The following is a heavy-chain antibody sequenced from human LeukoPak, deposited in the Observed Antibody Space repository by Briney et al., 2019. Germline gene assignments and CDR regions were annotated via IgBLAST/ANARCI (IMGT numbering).Heavy chain of an antibody. CDR1: GFTFSSYW. V-gene: IGHV3-74*01. CDR2: INSDGSST. Sequence: GGSLRLSCAASGFTFSSYWMHWVRQAPGKGLVWVSRINSDGSSTSYADSVKGRFTISRDNAKNTLYLQMNSLRAEDTAVYYCARGRRIGSSSYYFDYWGQGTLVTVSS. CDR3: ARGRRIGSSSYYFDY. J-gene: IGHJ4*02. D-gene: IGHD6-6*01.